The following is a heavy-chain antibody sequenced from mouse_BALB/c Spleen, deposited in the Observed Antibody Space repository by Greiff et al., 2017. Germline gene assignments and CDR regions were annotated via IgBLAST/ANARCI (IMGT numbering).Heavy chain of an antibody. CDR2: IRLKSNNYAT. J-gene: IGHJ4*01. V-gene: IGHV6-6*02. CDR1: GFTFSNYW. Sequence: EVQLVESGGGLVQPGGSMKLSCVASGFTFSNYWMNWVRQSPEKGLEWVAEIRLKSNNYATHYAESVKGRFTISRDDSKSSVYLQMNNLRAEDTGIYYCTRDYGRNYYAMDYWGQGTSVTVSS. D-gene: IGHD1-1*01. CDR3: TRDYGRNYYAMDY.